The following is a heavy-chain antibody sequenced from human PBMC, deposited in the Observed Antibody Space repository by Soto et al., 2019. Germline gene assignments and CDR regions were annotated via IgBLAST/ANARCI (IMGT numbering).Heavy chain of an antibody. V-gene: IGHV4-59*01. CDR3: ARGRGSYRYQVYYFDY. CDR2: IYYSGST. J-gene: IGHJ4*02. Sequence: SETLSLTCTVSGGSISSYYWSWIRQPPGKGLEWIGYIYYSGSTNYNPSLKSRVTISVDTSKNQFSLKLSSVTAADTAVYYCARGRGSYRYQVYYFDYWGQGTLVTVSS. D-gene: IGHD3-16*02. CDR1: GGSISSYY.